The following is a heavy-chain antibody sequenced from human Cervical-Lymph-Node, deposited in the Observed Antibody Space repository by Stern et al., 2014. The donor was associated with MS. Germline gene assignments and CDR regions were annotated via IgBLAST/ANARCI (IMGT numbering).Heavy chain of an antibody. J-gene: IGHJ6*02. CDR2: IIPIFATP. V-gene: IGHV1-69*01. CDR3: APPSTVAVGIMDV. Sequence: VQLVESGAEVKKPGSSVKVSCKASGGTFSAPALNWVRQAPGQGLEWMGGIIPIFATPSYAQKFQDRLTLTAAASPTTVYNERGSLTSDDAAVYYCAPPSTVAVGIMDVWGQGTTVTVSS. D-gene: IGHD4-23*01. CDR1: GGTFSAPA.